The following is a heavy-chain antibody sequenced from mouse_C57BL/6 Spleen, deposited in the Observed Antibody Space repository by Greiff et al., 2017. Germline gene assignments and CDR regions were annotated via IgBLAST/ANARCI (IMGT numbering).Heavy chain of an antibody. CDR3: TSPTLY. Sequence: EVKLVESGAELVRPGASVKLSCTASGFNIKDDYMHWVKQRPEQGLEWIGWIDPDNGDTEYASKFQGKATITADTSSNTAYLQLSSLTSEDTAVYYWTSPTLYWGQGTTLTVSS. D-gene: IGHD2-10*01. J-gene: IGHJ2*01. CDR1: GFNIKDDY. CDR2: IDPDNGDT. V-gene: IGHV14-4*01.